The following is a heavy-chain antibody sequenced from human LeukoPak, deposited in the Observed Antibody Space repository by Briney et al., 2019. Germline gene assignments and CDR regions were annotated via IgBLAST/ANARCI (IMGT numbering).Heavy chain of an antibody. CDR2: INHSGST. CDR1: GGSFSGYY. J-gene: IGHJ4*02. Sequence: SETLSLTCAVYGGSFSGYYWSWIRRPPGKGLEWIGEINHSGSTNYNPSLKSRVTISVDTSKNQFSLKLSSVTAADTAVYYCASFTYGGNLGGFDYWGQGTLVTVSS. V-gene: IGHV4-34*01. CDR3: ASFTYGGNLGGFDY. D-gene: IGHD4-23*01.